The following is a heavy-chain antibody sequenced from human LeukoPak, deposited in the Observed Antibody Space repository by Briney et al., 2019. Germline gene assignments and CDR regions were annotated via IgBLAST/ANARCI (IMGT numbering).Heavy chain of an antibody. D-gene: IGHD6-19*01. CDR3: ARELTYSSGLPGY. Sequence: ASVKVSCKASGYSFTSFGMNWVRQAPGQGLEWLGWINTNTGNPTYGQGFTGRFVFSMDTSVSTAYLQINSLKAEDTAVYYCARELTYSSGLPGYWGQGTLVTVSS. J-gene: IGHJ4*02. CDR2: INTNTGNP. V-gene: IGHV7-4-1*02. CDR1: GYSFTSFG.